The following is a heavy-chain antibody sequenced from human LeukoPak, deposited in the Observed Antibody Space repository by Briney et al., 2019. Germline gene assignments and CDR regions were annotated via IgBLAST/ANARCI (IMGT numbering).Heavy chain of an antibody. V-gene: IGHV3-30*02. CDR1: GFTFSRYG. Sequence: PGGSLRLSCAASGFTFSRYGMHWVRQAPGKGLEWVAVIWYGGSNKYYADSVKGRFTISRDNSKNTLYLQMNSLRAEDTAVYYCAKAGYFGSGSRHNYYYYYMDVWGKGTTVTVSS. D-gene: IGHD3-10*01. CDR2: IWYGGSNK. CDR3: AKAGYFGSGSRHNYYYYYMDV. J-gene: IGHJ6*03.